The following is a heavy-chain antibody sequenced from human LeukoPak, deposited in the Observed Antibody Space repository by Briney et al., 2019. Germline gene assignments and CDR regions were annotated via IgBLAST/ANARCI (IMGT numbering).Heavy chain of an antibody. V-gene: IGHV4-59*01. J-gene: IGHJ4*02. CDR3: ARGNLYGYFDY. D-gene: IGHD3-10*01. CDR2: IYYSGSI. CDR1: GGSISSYY. Sequence: SETLSLTCTVSGGSISSYYWSWIRQPPGKGLEWIGYIYYSGSINYNPSLKSRVTISVDTSKNQFSLKLSSVTAADTAVYYCARGNLYGYFDYWGQGTLVTVSS.